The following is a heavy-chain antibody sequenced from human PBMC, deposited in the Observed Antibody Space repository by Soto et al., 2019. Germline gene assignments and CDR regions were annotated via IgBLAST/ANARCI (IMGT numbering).Heavy chain of an antibody. CDR1: GCSISSRSYY. D-gene: IGHD3-22*01. CDR3: AAGGSDSSGYYPYWYYGMDV. V-gene: IGHV4-39*07. J-gene: IGHJ6*02. Sequence: SETLAHTCTVTGCSISSRSYYWGWIRQSPGKWLEWIGTISNSGSTFYNPSLKSRVTISVDTSKNQFSLKLSSVTAADTAVYYCAAGGSDSSGYYPYWYYGMDVWGQGTTVNVSS. CDR2: ISNSGST.